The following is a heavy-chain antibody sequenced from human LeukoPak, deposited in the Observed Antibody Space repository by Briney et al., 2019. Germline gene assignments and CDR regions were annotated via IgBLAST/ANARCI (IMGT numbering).Heavy chain of an antibody. J-gene: IGHJ4*02. CDR1: GFTFDTCA. CDR3: AKAYYGMYFDY. Sequence: GGSLRLSCVASGFTFDTCAMNWVRQAPGKGLVWVAYISGDGKSLYYADSVKGRFTISRDNFQNTLNLQLNSLRDDDTALYYCAKAYYGMYFDYWGPGTLVAVSP. V-gene: IGHV3-23*01. CDR2: ISGDGKSL. D-gene: IGHD3-16*01.